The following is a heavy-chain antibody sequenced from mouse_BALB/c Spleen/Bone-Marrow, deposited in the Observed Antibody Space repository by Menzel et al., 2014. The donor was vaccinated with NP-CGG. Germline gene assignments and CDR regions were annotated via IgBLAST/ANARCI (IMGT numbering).Heavy chain of an antibody. J-gene: IGHJ3*01. CDR2: IDPETGGT. Sequence: QVQLKESGAELVRPGASVTLSCKASGYTFTDYEMHWVKQTPVHGLEWIGAIDPETGGTAYNQKFKGKATLTADKSSSTAYMMLRSLTSEDSVVYYCTRSLLRRFAYWGQGTLVTVSA. CDR1: GYTFTDYE. CDR3: TRSLLRRFAY. D-gene: IGHD2-12*01. V-gene: IGHV1-15*01.